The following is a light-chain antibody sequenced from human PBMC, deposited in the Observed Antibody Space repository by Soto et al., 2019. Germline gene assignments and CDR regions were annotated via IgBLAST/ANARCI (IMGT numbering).Light chain of an antibody. J-gene: IGLJ2*01. Sequence: QSALTQPASVSGSPGQWITISCTGTSSDVGGYNYVSWYQQHPGKAPKLMIYDVSNRPSGVSNRFSGSKSGNTASLTIGGLQAEDEADYYCSSYTSSSTLVVFGGGTKLTVL. CDR3: SSYTSSSTLVV. V-gene: IGLV2-14*01. CDR2: DVS. CDR1: SSDVGGYNY.